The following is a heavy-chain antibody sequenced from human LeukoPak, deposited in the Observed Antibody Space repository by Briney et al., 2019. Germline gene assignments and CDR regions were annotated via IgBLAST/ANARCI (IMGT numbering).Heavy chain of an antibody. CDR3: ASGGNFRSDYYYGMDV. D-gene: IGHD4-23*01. J-gene: IGHJ6*02. CDR2: IHYSGST. CDR1: GGSISGYY. V-gene: IGHV4-59*12. Sequence: SETLSLTCTVSGGSISGYYWSWIRQPPGKGLEYIGYIHYSGSTTYNPSLKSRVTISVDTSKNQFSLKLSSVTAADTAVYYCASGGNFRSDYYYGMDVWGQGTTVTVSS.